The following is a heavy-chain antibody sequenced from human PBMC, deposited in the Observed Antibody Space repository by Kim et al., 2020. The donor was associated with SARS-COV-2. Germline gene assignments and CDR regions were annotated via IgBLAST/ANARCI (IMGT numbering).Heavy chain of an antibody. CDR3: ARNHNYYDSSGRFGY. Sequence: SETLSLTCTVSGGSISNYYWSWIRQPPGKGLEWIGYIYYSGSTNYNPSLKSRVTISVDTSKNRFSLKLSSVTAAVTAVYYCARNHNYYDSSGRFGYWGQG. J-gene: IGHJ4*02. V-gene: IGHV4-59*01. CDR2: IYYSGST. D-gene: IGHD3-22*01. CDR1: GGSISNYY.